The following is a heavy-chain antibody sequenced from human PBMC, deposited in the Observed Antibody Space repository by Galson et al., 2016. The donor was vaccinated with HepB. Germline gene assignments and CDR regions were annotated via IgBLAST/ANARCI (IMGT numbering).Heavy chain of an antibody. Sequence: SLRLSCAASGFSVSSNYMNWVRQAPGKGLEWVSVIYSGGSTYYADSVKGRFTISRDNSKNTLYLQMNSLGAEDTAVYYCARDSHSSSWSYYYYMDVWGKGTTVTVSS. D-gene: IGHD6-13*01. CDR1: GFSVSSNY. V-gene: IGHV3-53*01. J-gene: IGHJ6*03. CDR3: ARDSHSSSWSYYYYMDV. CDR2: IYSGGST.